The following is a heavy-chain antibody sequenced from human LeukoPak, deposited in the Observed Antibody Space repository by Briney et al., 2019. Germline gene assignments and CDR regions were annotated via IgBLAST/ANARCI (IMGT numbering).Heavy chain of an antibody. CDR2: ISGSGGST. CDR1: GFTFSSYA. D-gene: IGHD3-22*01. Sequence: PGGSLRLSCAASGFTFSSYAMSWVRQAPGKGLEWASAISGSGGSTYYADSVKGRFTISRDNSKNTLYLQMNSLRAEDTAVYYCAKDQDYDSSGLSDYWGQGTLVTVSS. CDR3: AKDQDYDSSGLSDY. J-gene: IGHJ4*02. V-gene: IGHV3-23*01.